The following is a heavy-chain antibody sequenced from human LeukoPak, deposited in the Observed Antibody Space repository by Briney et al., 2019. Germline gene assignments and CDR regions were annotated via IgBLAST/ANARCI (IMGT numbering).Heavy chain of an antibody. D-gene: IGHD3-9*01. CDR2: IIPILGIA. Sequence: SVKVSCKASGGTFSSYAISWVRQAPGQGLEWMGRIIPILGIANYAQKFQGRVTITADKSTSTAYMELSSLRSEDTAVYYCATASGDILTGYYIPRDYWGQGTLVTVSS. CDR3: ATASGDILTGYYIPRDY. J-gene: IGHJ4*02. V-gene: IGHV1-69*04. CDR1: GGTFSSYA.